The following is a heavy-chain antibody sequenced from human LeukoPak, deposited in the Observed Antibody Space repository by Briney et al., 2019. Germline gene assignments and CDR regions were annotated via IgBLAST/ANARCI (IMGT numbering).Heavy chain of an antibody. J-gene: IGHJ4*02. Sequence: SVKVSCKASGGTFSSYAISWVRQAPGQGLEWMGRIIPIFGTANYAQKFQGGVTITTDESTSTAYMELSSLRSEDTAVYYCARTPPDGYNRYYFDYWGQGTLVTVSS. V-gene: IGHV1-69*05. CDR2: IIPIFGTA. D-gene: IGHD5-24*01. CDR3: ARTPPDGYNRYYFDY. CDR1: GGTFSSYA.